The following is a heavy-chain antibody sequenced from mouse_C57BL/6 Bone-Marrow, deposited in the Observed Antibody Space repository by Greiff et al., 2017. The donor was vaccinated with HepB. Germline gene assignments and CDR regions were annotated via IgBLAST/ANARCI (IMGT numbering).Heavy chain of an antibody. Sequence: VMLVESGPGMVKPSQSLSLTCTVTGYSITSGYDWHWIRHFPGNKLEWMGYISYSGSTNYNPSLKSRISITHDTSKNHFFLKLNSVTTEDTATYYCAKGGDYPSFAYWGQGTLVTVSA. V-gene: IGHV3-1*01. CDR1: GYSITSGYD. D-gene: IGHD2-4*01. J-gene: IGHJ3*01. CDR3: AKGGDYPSFAY. CDR2: ISYSGST.